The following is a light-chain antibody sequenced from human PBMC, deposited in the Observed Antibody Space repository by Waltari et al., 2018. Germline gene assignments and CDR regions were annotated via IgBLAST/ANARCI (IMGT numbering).Light chain of an antibody. CDR1: QSVLSSSNNKNY. Sequence: DIVMTQSPDSLALSLGERATINCKSGQSVLSSSNNKNYLSCYQQKPGQPPKMLIYWASTRQSGVPDRFSGSGSGTDFTLTISSLQAEDVAVYYCQQHYSSPRTFGQGTKVEVK. J-gene: IGKJ1*01. CDR3: QQHYSSPRT. CDR2: WAS. V-gene: IGKV4-1*01.